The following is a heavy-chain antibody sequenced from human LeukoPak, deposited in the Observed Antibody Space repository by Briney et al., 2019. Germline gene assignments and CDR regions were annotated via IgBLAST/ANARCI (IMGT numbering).Heavy chain of an antibody. D-gene: IGHD6-13*01. V-gene: IGHV3-21*01. Sequence: PGGSLRLSCAASGFTFSSYSMDWVRLAPGEGLEWVSFVSSSSSYIYSAASLNGRFTISRDNAKNSLYLQMNSLRAEDTAVYYCARVRSSSWYGHDYWGQGTLVTVSS. CDR2: VSSSSSYI. CDR3: ARVRSSSWYGHDY. J-gene: IGHJ4*02. CDR1: GFTFSSYS.